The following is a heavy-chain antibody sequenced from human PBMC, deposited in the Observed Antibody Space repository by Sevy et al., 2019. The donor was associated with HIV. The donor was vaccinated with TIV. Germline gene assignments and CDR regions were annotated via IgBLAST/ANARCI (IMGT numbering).Heavy chain of an antibody. CDR1: GYTFTSYD. CDR3: ARGGFFYYGSGSYTPYFDY. J-gene: IGHJ4*02. Sequence: ASVKVSCKASGYTFTSYDINWVRQATGQGLEWMGWMNPNSGNTGYAQKFQGRVTITRNTSISTAYMELSSLRSEDTAVYYCARGGFFYYGSGSYTPYFDYWGQGTLVTVSS. V-gene: IGHV1-8*03. CDR2: MNPNSGNT. D-gene: IGHD3-10*01.